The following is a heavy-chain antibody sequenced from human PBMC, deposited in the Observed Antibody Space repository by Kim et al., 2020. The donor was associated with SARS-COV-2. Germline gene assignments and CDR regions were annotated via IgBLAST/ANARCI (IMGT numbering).Heavy chain of an antibody. J-gene: IGHJ4*02. V-gene: IGHV3-7*03. CDR2: IKGDGSEK. CDR3: ATSRDAPANQ. Sequence: GGSLRLSCAASGFTFNNYWMSWVRQAPGKGLEWVANIKGDGSEKYFVDSVRGRFTISRDNAKNSLYLQMNSLRAEDTAVYYCATSRDAPANQWGQGTLVTVSS. CDR1: GFTFNNYW.